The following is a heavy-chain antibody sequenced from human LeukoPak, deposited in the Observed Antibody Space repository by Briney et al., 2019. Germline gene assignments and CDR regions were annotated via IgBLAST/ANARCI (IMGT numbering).Heavy chain of an antibody. D-gene: IGHD1-1*01. J-gene: IGHJ4*02. V-gene: IGHV6-1*01. CDR2: TYYRSKWYN. CDR3: ARYLVQSGYFDY. CDR1: GDSVSINSVA. Sequence: QTLSLTFAISGDSVSINSVAWNWIRQSPSRGLEWLGSTYYRSKWYNDDAVSVKSRIIINPGTSKNKLSLQLKYVTPEDTAVYYCARYLVQSGYFDYWGQGTLVTVSS.